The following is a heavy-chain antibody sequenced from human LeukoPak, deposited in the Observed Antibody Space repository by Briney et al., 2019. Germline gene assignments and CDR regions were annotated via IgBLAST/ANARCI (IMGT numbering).Heavy chain of an antibody. CDR1: GGSISSGSYY. J-gene: IGHJ4*02. V-gene: IGHV4-61*02. Sequence: SETLSLTCTVSGGSISSGSYYWSWIRQPAGKGLEWIGRIYTSGSTNYNPSLKSRVTISVDTSKNQFSLKLSSVTAADTAVYYCARVRGASETFDYWGQGTLVTVSS. D-gene: IGHD4/OR15-4a*01. CDR2: IYTSGST. CDR3: ARVRGASETFDY.